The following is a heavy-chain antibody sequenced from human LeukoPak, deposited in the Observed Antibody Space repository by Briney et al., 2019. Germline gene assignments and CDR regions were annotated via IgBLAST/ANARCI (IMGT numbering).Heavy chain of an antibody. CDR2: INPNSGGT. J-gene: IGHJ3*02. D-gene: IGHD6-19*01. CDR3: ARVSSIAVAGREAFDI. V-gene: IGHV1-2*02. Sequence: ASVKVSCKVSGYTLTELSMHWVRQAPGQGLEWMGWINPNSGGTNYAQKFQGRVTMTRDTSISTAYMELSRLRSDDTAVYYCARVSSIAVAGREAFDIWGQGTMVTVSS. CDR1: GYTLTELS.